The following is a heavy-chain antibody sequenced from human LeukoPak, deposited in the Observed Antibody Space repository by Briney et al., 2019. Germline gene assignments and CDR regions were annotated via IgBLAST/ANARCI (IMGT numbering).Heavy chain of an antibody. J-gene: IGHJ4*02. CDR3: ARDLGYYYDSSGYNGDY. D-gene: IGHD3-22*01. V-gene: IGHV1-2*02. CDR1: GYTFTGYY. CDR2: INPNSGGT. Sequence: ASVKVSCKASGYTFTGYYMHWVRQAPGQGLEWVGWINPNSGGTNCAQKFQGRVTMTRDTSISTAYMELSRLRSDDTAVYYCARDLGYYYDSSGYNGDYWGQGTLVTVSS.